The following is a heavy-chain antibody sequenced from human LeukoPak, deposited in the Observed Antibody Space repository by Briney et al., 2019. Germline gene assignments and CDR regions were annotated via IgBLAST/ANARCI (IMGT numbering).Heavy chain of an antibody. CDR1: GFTFDDHG. CDR3: ARGSGSSWYFYFDY. D-gene: IGHD6-13*01. CDR2: IKWDGGRT. V-gene: IGHV3-20*04. Sequence: GGSLRLSCAASGFTFDDHGMSWVRQAPGKGLEWVSGIKWDGGRTGYADSVKGRFTISRDNAKNSVYLQMNSLRAEDTVLYYCARGSGSSWYFYFDYWGQGTLVTVSS. J-gene: IGHJ4*02.